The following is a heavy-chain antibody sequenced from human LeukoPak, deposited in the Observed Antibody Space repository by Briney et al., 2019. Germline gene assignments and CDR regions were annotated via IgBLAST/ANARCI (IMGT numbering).Heavy chain of an antibody. CDR1: GFTFSSYS. CDR2: VTSSSSYI. CDR3: ARDVVFYYFDSSGYFGGFDI. J-gene: IGHJ3*02. D-gene: IGHD3-22*01. V-gene: IGHV3-21*01. Sequence: GGSLRLSCAASGFTFSSYSMNWVRQAPGKGLEWVSSVTSSSSYIHYADSVKGRFTISRDNAKNSLYLQMNSLRAEDTAVYYCARDVVFYYFDSSGYFGGFDIWGQGTMVTVSS.